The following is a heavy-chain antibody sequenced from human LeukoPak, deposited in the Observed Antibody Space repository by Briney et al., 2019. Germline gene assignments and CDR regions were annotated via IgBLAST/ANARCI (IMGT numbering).Heavy chain of an antibody. CDR1: GFTFNRCW. J-gene: IGHJ1*01. V-gene: IGHV3-7*01. Sequence: AGGSLRLSCVVSGFTFNRCWMNWVRQAPGKGLEWVAHIYPDGHDTYYVDSVKGRFTISRDNAQNSMYLQMDSLRVEDTAVYYCTSWGDTTAEYFQRWGQGTLVTVSS. CDR2: IYPDGHDT. D-gene: IGHD2-21*02. CDR3: TSWGDTTAEYFQR.